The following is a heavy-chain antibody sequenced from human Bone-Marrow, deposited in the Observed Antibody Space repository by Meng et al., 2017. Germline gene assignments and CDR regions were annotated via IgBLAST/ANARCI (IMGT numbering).Heavy chain of an antibody. J-gene: IGHJ5*02. CDR3: VRSSAWVRTGFDP. V-gene: IGHV4-39*01. D-gene: IGHD6-19*01. Sequence: QPQLQESGPGLVRPSEALSLTCSVSGGSISTSGYYWGWIRQPPGKGLEWIGSIGHRGFTYYTPSLKSRVTVSIDTSRNQFSLWLTSVTAADTAVYYCVRSSAWVRTGFDPWGQGTLVTVSS. CDR1: GGSISTSGYY. CDR2: IGHRGFT.